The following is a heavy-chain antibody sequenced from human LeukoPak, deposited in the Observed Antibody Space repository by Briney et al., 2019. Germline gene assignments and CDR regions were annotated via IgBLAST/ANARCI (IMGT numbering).Heavy chain of an antibody. CDR1: GGSFSGYY. J-gene: IGHJ5*02. Sequence: SETLSLTCAVYGGSFSGYYWSWIRQPPGKGLEWIGEINHSGSTNYNPSLKSRVTISVDTSKNQFSLKLSSVTAADTAVYYCARGKLDYGDYAVDWFDPWGQGTLVTVSS. CDR3: ARGKLDYGDYAVDWFDP. CDR2: INHSGST. V-gene: IGHV4-34*01. D-gene: IGHD4-17*01.